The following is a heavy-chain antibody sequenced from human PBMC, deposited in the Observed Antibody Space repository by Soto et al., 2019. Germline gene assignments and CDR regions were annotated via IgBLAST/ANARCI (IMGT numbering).Heavy chain of an antibody. CDR3: ATVGSGSDSTHHYYYYDGMDV. J-gene: IGHJ6*02. Sequence: QVQLVQSGAEVKKPGASVKVSCKVSGYTLTELSMHWVRQAPGKGLEWMGGFDPEDGETIYAQKFQGRVTMTEDTSTDTAYMELSSLRSEDTAVYYCATVGSGSDSTHHYYYYDGMDVWGQGTTVTVS. V-gene: IGHV1-24*01. CDR1: GYTLTELS. CDR2: FDPEDGET. D-gene: IGHD3-10*01.